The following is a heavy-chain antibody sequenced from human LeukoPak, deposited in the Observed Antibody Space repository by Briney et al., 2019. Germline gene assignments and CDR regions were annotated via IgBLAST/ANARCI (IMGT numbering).Heavy chain of an antibody. V-gene: IGHV3-11*04. CDR3: ARGGEDTEYCSSTSC. D-gene: IGHD2-2*01. CDR1: GFTFSDYY. CDR2: ISSSGSTI. Sequence: GGSLRLSCAASGFTFSDYYMSWISQAPGKGLERVSYISSSGSTIYYADSVKGRFTISRDNAKNSLYLQMNSLRAEDAAVYYCARGGEDTEYCSSTSCWGQGTLVTVSS. J-gene: IGHJ4*02.